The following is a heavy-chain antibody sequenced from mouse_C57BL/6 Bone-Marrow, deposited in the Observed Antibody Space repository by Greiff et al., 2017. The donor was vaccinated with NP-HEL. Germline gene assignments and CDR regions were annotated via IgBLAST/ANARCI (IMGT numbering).Heavy chain of an antibody. Sequence: VQLQQSGAELARPGASVKLSCKASGYTFTSYGISWVKQRPGQGLEWIGEIYPRSGNTYYNEKFTGKATLTADTSSRTAYMERRNLTSEDSEVYVCARDDGYWDYWGQGTTLTVSS. CDR2: IYPRSGNT. CDR3: ARDDGYWDY. D-gene: IGHD2-3*01. CDR1: GYTFTSYG. V-gene: IGHV1-81*01. J-gene: IGHJ2*01.